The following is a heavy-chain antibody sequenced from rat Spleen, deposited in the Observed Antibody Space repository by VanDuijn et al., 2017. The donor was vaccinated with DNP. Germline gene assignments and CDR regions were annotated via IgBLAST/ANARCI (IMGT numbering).Heavy chain of an antibody. D-gene: IGHD1-1*01. CDR2: ISFDGSST. CDR3: TRQPNSGDYFDY. Sequence: EVQLVESDGGLVQPGRSLKLSCVASGFTFSDYHMAWVRQAPTKGMEWVATISFDGSSTYYRDSVKGRFTIFRDNANGTLYLQMDSLRSEDTATYYCTRQPNSGDYFDYWGQGVMVTVSS. V-gene: IGHV5-29*01. J-gene: IGHJ2*01. CDR1: GFTFSDYH.